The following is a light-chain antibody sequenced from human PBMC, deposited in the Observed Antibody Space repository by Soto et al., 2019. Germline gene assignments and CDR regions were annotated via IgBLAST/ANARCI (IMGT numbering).Light chain of an antibody. V-gene: IGKV3-20*01. CDR3: QQYDNSPWT. Sequence: EIVLTQSPGTLSLSPGARATLYCRASQTVSSTYLAWYQQRPGQAPMVLIYCASISATGTPDRFSGRGSGTDFTLIISRLEPEDFAVYYCQQYDNSPWTFGQGTKVEIK. CDR1: QTVSSTY. CDR2: CAS. J-gene: IGKJ1*01.